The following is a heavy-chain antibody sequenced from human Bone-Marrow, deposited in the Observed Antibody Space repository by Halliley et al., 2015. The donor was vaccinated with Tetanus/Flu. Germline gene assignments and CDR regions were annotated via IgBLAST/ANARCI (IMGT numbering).Heavy chain of an antibody. V-gene: IGHV3-21*01. CDR3: ARVRSGYDAFDL. Sequence: SLRLSCAASGFTFSFYNMHWVRQPPGKGLEWVSSISSTSEYIYYPDSVKGRFTVSRANAKNSLFLQMNSLRAEDTALYYCARVRSGYDAFDLWGQGTMVTVSS. CDR1: GFTFSFYN. J-gene: IGHJ3*01. CDR2: ISSTSEYI. D-gene: IGHD3-10*01.